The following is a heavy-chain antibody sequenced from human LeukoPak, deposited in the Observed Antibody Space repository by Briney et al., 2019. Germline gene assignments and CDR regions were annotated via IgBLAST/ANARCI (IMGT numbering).Heavy chain of an antibody. Sequence: ESLKISCQRFLCRFIQWLLRELHQMPGKGLEWMGIIYPDDSDTRYNPAFQGQVTTSADNSISTAYLQWTSMKDSATAMYCCARQYDLVSGGQGTLVTVSS. CDR2: IYPDDSDT. J-gene: IGHJ4*02. D-gene: IGHD1-1*01. CDR3: ARQYDLVS. V-gene: IGHV5-51*07. CDR1: LCRFIQWL.